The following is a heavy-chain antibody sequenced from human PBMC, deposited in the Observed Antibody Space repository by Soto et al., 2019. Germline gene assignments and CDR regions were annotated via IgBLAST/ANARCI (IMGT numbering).Heavy chain of an antibody. Sequence: ETLNLTSAVYSESFSDYYWYWIRQAPGKGLEGIGEVNDSGGTNYNPSLKSRVTISVDTSKNDFSLKLSSVSAADTAAYFCATGDRLAAAAPVGVDVWCQGTTVT. CDR2: VNDSGGT. CDR1: SESFSDYY. CDR3: ATGDRLAAAAPVGVDV. J-gene: IGHJ6*02. V-gene: IGHV4-34*01. D-gene: IGHD6-13*01.